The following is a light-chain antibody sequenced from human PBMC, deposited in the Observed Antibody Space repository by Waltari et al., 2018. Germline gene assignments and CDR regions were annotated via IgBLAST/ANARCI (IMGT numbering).Light chain of an antibody. J-gene: IGKJ1*01. CDR1: QNINDW. V-gene: IGKV1-5*03. CDR2: SAS. CDR3: LQYDLHPWT. Sequence: DIQMTQSPSPVPASVGDRVTLTCRASQNINDWLAWYQQKPGKAPKLLIHSASTLDSGAPSRFSGSGFGTEFTLIINSLQPDDFSTYYCLQYDLHPWTFGQGTQVQIK.